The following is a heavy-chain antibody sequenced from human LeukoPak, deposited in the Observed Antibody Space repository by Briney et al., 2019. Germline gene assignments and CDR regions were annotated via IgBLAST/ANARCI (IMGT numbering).Heavy chain of an antibody. D-gene: IGHD5-18*01. Sequence: GRSLRLSCAASGFTFSTYAMHWVRQAQGKGLEWVAVISYGGSNKDYADSVKGRFTISRDNSKDTLYLQMNSLRAEDTDVYDCASRRLWLQNGESAFDYWGQGTLVTVSS. CDR3: ASRRLWLQNGESAFDY. CDR1: GFTFSTYA. J-gene: IGHJ4*02. CDR2: ISYGGSNK. V-gene: IGHV3-30-3*01.